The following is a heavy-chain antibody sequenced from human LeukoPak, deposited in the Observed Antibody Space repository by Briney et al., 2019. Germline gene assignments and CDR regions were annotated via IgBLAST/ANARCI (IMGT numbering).Heavy chain of an antibody. CDR3: AKLEQWQPQRYFFEY. V-gene: IGHV3-23*01. D-gene: IGHD6-19*01. Sequence: GGSLRLSCAASAFTFSSYAMSWVRQAPGKGLEWVSTFSGTSTNSYADAVKGRVTISRDNSKNTLYLQMNSLRAEDTAVYYCAKLEQWQPQRYFFEYWGQGALVTVAS. CDR1: AFTFSSYA. J-gene: IGHJ4*02. CDR2: FSGTSTN.